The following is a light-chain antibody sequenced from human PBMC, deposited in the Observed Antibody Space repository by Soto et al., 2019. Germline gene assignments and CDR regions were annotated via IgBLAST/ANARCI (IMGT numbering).Light chain of an antibody. V-gene: IGKV1-5*01. CDR2: DAS. Sequence: DIQITQSPSTLSASVGDRVTISCRASQSIRSWLAWYQQKPGEAPKFLIYDASSFQSGVPSRFSGSGSGTEFTLTISSLQPDYSGSAYCQQYQSFVTFGQGTQVDIK. CDR3: QQYQSFVT. J-gene: IGKJ1*01. CDR1: QSIRSW.